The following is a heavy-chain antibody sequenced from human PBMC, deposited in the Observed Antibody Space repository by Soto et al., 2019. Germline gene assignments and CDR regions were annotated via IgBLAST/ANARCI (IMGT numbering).Heavy chain of an antibody. D-gene: IGHD2-2*03. CDR2: ISYDGSNK. Sequence: PGGSLRLSCAASGFTFSGYGMHWVRQAPGKGLEWVAVISYDGSNKYYADSVKGRFTISRDNSKNTLYLQMNSLRAEDTAVYYCAKDGYCSSTSCYADGNYYYYGMDVWGQGTTVTVSS. V-gene: IGHV3-30*18. J-gene: IGHJ6*02. CDR1: GFTFSGYG. CDR3: AKDGYCSSTSCYADGNYYYYGMDV.